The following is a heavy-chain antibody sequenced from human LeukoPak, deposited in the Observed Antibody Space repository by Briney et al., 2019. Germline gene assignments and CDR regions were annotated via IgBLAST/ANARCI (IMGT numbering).Heavy chain of an antibody. Sequence: GESLKISCKGSGYSFINYWIAWVRQMPGKGLEWIGIIYPADSDTRYSPSFQGQVTISADKSISTAYLQWSSLKASDTAIYYCARGDIAAAGLFWGQGTLVTVSS. CDR2: IYPADSDT. J-gene: IGHJ4*02. V-gene: IGHV5-51*01. CDR1: GYSFINYW. CDR3: ARGDIAAAGLF. D-gene: IGHD6-13*01.